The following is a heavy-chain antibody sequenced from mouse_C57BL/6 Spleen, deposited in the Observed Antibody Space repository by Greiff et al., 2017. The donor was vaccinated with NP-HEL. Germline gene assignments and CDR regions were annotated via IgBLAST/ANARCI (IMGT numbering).Heavy chain of an antibody. V-gene: IGHV1-15*01. CDR2: IDPETGGT. J-gene: IGHJ4*01. CDR1: GYTFTDYE. CDR3: TRPEYYGREEGYAMDY. Sequence: QVQLQQSGAELVRPGASVTLSCKASGYTFTDYEMHWVKQTPVHGLEWIGAIDPETGGTAYNQKFKGKAILTADKSSSTAYMELRSLTSEDSAVYYCTRPEYYGREEGYAMDYWGQGTSVTVSS. D-gene: IGHD1-1*01.